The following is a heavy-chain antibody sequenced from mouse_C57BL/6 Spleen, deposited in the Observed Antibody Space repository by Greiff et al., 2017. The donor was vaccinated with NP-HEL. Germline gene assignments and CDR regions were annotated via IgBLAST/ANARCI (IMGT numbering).Heavy chain of an antibody. CDR3: ARGDLWSYYFDY. V-gene: IGHV5-17*01. J-gene: IGHJ2*01. CDR1: GFTFSDYG. D-gene: IGHD1-1*02. Sequence: VQLKESGGGLVKPGGSLKLSCAASGFTFSDYGMHWVRQAPEKGLEWVAYISSGSSTIYYADTVKGRFTISRDNAKNTLFLQMTSMRSEDTAMYYCARGDLWSYYFDYWGQGTTLTVSS. CDR2: ISSGSSTI.